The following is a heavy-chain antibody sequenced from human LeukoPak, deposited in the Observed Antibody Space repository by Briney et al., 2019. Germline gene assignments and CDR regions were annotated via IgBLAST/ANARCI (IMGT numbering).Heavy chain of an antibody. J-gene: IGHJ4*02. Sequence: PSETLSPTCAVYGGSFSGYYWSWIRQPPGKGLEWIGEINHSGSTNYNPSLKSRVTISVDTSKNQFSLKLSSVTAADTAVYYCASAVPDCSGGSCHSPDYWGQGTLVTVSS. CDR3: ASAVPDCSGGSCHSPDY. CDR1: GGSFSGYY. D-gene: IGHD2-15*01. V-gene: IGHV4-34*01. CDR2: INHSGST.